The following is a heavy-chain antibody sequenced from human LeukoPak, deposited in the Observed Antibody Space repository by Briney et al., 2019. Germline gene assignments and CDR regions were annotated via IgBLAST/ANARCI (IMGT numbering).Heavy chain of an antibody. Sequence: GGSLRLSCAASGFTFSSYAMHWVRQAPGKGLEWVAVISYDGSNKYYADSVKGRFTISRDNAKNSLYLQMNSLRREDSAVYYCAKDPLGRYGGYLGGQGTLVIVSS. V-gene: IGHV3-30-3*01. D-gene: IGHD4-23*01. J-gene: IGHJ4*02. CDR2: ISYDGSNK. CDR1: GFTFSSYA. CDR3: AKDPLGRYGGYL.